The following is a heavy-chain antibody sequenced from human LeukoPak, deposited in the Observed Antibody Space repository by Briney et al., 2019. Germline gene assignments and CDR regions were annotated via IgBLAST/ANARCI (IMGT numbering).Heavy chain of an antibody. Sequence: PGGSLRLSCAASGFTFSSYGMHWVRQAPGKGLEWVAVISYDGSDKYYADSVKGRFTISRDNSKNTLYLQMNSLRAEDTAVYYCAKDQWELLDYFDYWGQGTLVTVSS. D-gene: IGHD1-26*01. CDR1: GFTFSSYG. J-gene: IGHJ4*02. CDR3: AKDQWELLDYFDY. CDR2: ISYDGSDK. V-gene: IGHV3-30*18.